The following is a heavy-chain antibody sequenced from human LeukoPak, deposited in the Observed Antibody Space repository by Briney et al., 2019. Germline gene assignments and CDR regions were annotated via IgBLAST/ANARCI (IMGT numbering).Heavy chain of an antibody. Sequence: GGSLRLSCAASGFTFSSYAMSWVRQAPGKGLEWVSAISGSGGSTYYADSVKGRFTNSRDNSKNTLYLQMNSLRAEDTAVYYCAKYQPRYYYDSSGYSDYWGQGTLVTVSS. J-gene: IGHJ4*02. CDR1: GFTFSSYA. CDR2: ISGSGGST. D-gene: IGHD3-22*01. V-gene: IGHV3-23*01. CDR3: AKYQPRYYYDSSGYSDY.